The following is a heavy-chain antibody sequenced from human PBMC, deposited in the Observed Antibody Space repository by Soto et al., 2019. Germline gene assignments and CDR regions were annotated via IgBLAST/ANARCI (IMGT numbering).Heavy chain of an antibody. CDR3: ARHYSAMGV. Sequence: EVQLVETGGDLIQPGGSLRLSCAASGFTVSSDSMTWVRQAPGKGLEWISIIYSDNNTDYADSVKGRFSISRDTSKNILYLKMNRLRAEDTAEYYCARHYSAMGVWGQGTTVTLPS. CDR1: GFTVSSDS. CDR2: IYSDNNT. J-gene: IGHJ6*02. V-gene: IGHV3-53*02.